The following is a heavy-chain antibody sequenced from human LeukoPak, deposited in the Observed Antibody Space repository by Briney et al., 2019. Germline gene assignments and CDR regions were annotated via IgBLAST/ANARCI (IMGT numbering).Heavy chain of an antibody. V-gene: IGHV3-21*01. CDR3: ARSLRRETIFGVVPESFDI. CDR2: IGSSSSYI. D-gene: IGHD3-3*01. J-gene: IGHJ3*02. Sequence: PGGSLRLSCAASGFTFDDYGMSWVRQAPGKGLEWISSIGSSSSYIYYADSVKGRFTISRDNAKNSLYLQMNSLRAEDTAVYYCARSLRRETIFGVVPESFDIWGQGTMVTVSS. CDR1: GFTFDDYG.